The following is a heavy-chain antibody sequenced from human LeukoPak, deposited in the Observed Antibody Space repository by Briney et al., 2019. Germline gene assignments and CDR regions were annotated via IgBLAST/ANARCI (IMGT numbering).Heavy chain of an antibody. CDR3: ASTYDSDSSGYYPFDY. V-gene: IGHV3-64*01. CDR1: GFSFSSYP. J-gene: IGHJ4*02. Sequence: GGSLRLSCAASGFSFSSYPMHWVRQAPGKGLEYVSGISKSGGSTYYTNSVKGRFTISRDNSKNTLYLQMGSLRAEDVAVYYCASTYDSDSSGYYPFDYWGQGTLVTVFS. D-gene: IGHD3-22*01. CDR2: ISKSGGST.